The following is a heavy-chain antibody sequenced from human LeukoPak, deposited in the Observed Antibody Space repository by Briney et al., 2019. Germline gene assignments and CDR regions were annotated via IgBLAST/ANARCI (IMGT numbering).Heavy chain of an antibody. CDR2: INPNSGGT. Sequence: ASVKVSCKASGYSFTTYGISWVRQAPGQGLEWMGWINPNSGGTNYAQKFQGRVTMTRDTSISTAYMELSRLRSDDTAVYYCARDPGYSSYGSYYYYMDVWGKGTTVTVSS. V-gene: IGHV1-2*02. CDR1: GYSFTTYG. CDR3: ARDPGYSSYGSYYYYMDV. D-gene: IGHD5-12*01. J-gene: IGHJ6*03.